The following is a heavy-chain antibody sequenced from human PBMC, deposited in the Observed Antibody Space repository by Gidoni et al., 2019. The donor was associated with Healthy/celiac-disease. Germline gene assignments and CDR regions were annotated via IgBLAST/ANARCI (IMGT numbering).Heavy chain of an antibody. J-gene: IGHJ4*02. CDR3: ARGTYYDFWSGYPQGGYFDY. V-gene: IGHV4-31*02. CDR2: ST. D-gene: IGHD3-3*01. Sequence: STYYNPSLKSRVTISVDTSKNQFSLKLSSVTAADTAVYYCARGTYYDFWSGYPQGGYFDYWGQGTLVTVSS.